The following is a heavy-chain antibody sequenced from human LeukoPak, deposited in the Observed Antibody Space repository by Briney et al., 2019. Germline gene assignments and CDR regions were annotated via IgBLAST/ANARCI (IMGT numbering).Heavy chain of an antibody. CDR2: ISGSGGST. CDR1: GFTFSSYA. V-gene: IGHV3-23*01. D-gene: IGHD5-12*01. CDR3: AKHGGNIVATTPNDY. Sequence: GGSVRLSCAACGFTFSSYAMSWVPQARGKGLEGVSAISGSGGSTYYADSVRGRFTISRDNSKNTLYLQMNSLRAEDTAVYYSAKHGGNIVATTPNDYWGQGTLVTVSS. J-gene: IGHJ4*02.